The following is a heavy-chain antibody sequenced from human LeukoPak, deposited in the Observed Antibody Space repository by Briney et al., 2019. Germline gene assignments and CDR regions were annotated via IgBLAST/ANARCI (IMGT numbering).Heavy chain of an antibody. D-gene: IGHD3-22*01. CDR1: GFNFNTYE. Sequence: GGSLRLSCAASGFNFNTYEMNWVRQAPGKGLEWVSYISSRGSTIYYADSVKGRFTISRDNAKNSLYLQMNSLRAEDTAVYYCAGVLVVLIREGDAFDIWGQGTMVTVSS. V-gene: IGHV3-48*03. CDR3: AGVLVVLIREGDAFDI. CDR2: ISSRGSTI. J-gene: IGHJ3*02.